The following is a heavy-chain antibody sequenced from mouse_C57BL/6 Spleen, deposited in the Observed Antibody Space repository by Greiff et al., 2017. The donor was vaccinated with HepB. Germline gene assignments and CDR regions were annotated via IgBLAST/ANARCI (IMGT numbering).Heavy chain of an antibody. D-gene: IGHD4-1*01. CDR1: GYTFTSYW. V-gene: IGHV1-50*01. Sequence: QVQLQQPGAELVKPGASVKLSCKASGYTFTSYWMQWVKQRPGQGLEWIGEIDPSDSYTNYNQKFKGKATLTVDTSSSTAYMQLSSLTSEDSAVYYCARWGTGTENWGQGTTLTVSS. CDR2: IDPSDSYT. CDR3: ARWGTGTEN. J-gene: IGHJ2*01.